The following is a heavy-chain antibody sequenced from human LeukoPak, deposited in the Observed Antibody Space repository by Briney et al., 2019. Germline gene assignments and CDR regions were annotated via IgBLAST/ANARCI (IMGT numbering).Heavy chain of an antibody. CDR2: ISSSSSYI. V-gene: IGHV3-21*01. D-gene: IGHD5-24*01. CDR3: ARGPAIGGDGYPFDY. CDR1: GFTFSSYS. J-gene: IGHJ4*02. Sequence: GGSLRLSCAASGFTFSSYSMNWVRQAPGKGLEWVSSISSSSSYIYYADSVKGRFTISRDNAKNSLYLQMNSLRAEDTAVYYCARGPAIGGDGYPFDYWGQGTLVTVSS.